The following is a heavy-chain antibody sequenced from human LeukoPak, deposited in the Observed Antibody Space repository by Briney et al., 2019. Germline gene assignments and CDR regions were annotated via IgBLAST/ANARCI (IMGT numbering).Heavy chain of an antibody. CDR1: GFTFGSYA. D-gene: IGHD3-10*01. V-gene: IGHV3-23*01. CDR3: AKYQGWIRGVMNAFDV. J-gene: IGHJ3*01. Sequence: GGSLRLSCAASGFTFGSYAMAWVRQAPGRGLEFASSISSSVSSGGGITYYADSVKGRLTISRDNSKNTVYLQMNSLRAEDTAVYYCAKYQGWIRGVMNAFDVWGQGTMVIVSA. CDR2: ISSSVSSGGGIT.